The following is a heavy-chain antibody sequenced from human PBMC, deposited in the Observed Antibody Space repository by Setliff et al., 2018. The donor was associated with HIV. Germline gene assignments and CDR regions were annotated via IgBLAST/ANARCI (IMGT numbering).Heavy chain of an antibody. D-gene: IGHD1-26*01. CDR1: GSSISSNYY. V-gene: IGHV4-4*07. CDR3: ARDSGSYYGMDV. J-gene: IGHJ6*02. Sequence: SETLSLTCTVSGSSISSNYYWTWIRQPAGKGLEWIGRIYTNGGTKYNPSLQSRVTISVDTSKNQFSLKLTSVTAADTAVYYCARDSGSYYGMDVWGQGTAVTVSS. CDR2: IYTNGGT.